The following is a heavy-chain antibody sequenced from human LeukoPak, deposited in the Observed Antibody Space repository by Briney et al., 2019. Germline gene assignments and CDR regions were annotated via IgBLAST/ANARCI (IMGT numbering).Heavy chain of an antibody. CDR2: ISYDGSNK. J-gene: IGHJ4*02. CDR1: GFTFSSYG. D-gene: IGHD1-26*01. V-gene: IGHV3-30*03. Sequence: GGSLRLSCAASGFTFSSYGMHWVRQAPGKGLEWVAVISYDGSNKYFADSVKGRFTISRDNSKNTLYLQMNSLRAEDTAVYYCARDLGYYRADYWGQGTLVTVSS. CDR3: ARDLGYYRADY.